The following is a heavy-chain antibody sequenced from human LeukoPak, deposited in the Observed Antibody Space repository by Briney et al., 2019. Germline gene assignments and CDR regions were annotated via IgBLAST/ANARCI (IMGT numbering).Heavy chain of an antibody. CDR3: ARVVPAAIGAFDI. J-gene: IGHJ3*02. Sequence: SETLSLTCTVSGGSISSGEYYWSWICQPPGKGLGWIGYIYYSGSTYYNPSLKSRVNISVDTSKNQFSLKLSSVTAADTAVYYCARVVPAAIGAFDIWGQGTMVTVSS. CDR1: GGSISSGEYY. D-gene: IGHD2-2*02. CDR2: IYYSGST. V-gene: IGHV4-30-4*08.